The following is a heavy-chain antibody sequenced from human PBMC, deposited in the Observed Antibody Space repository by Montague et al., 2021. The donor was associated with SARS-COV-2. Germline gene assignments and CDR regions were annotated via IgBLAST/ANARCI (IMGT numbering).Heavy chain of an antibody. D-gene: IGHD6-13*01. CDR3: ARLGRIAAGAGDAFDF. CDR1: GFTFSPYW. J-gene: IGHJ3*01. V-gene: IGHV3-7*01. Sequence: SLGLSCAASGFTFSPYWLSWVRQAPGEGLEWVANIKRDGSAKYYVDSVKGRFTISRDNSKNSLYLQMNSLTAEDTAVYFCARLGRIAAGAGDAFDFWGQGTMVTVSS. CDR2: IKRDGSAK.